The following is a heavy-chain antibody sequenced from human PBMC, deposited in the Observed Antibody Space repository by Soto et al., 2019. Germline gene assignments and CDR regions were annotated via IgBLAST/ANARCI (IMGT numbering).Heavy chain of an antibody. CDR2: IDPSDSYT. Sequence: PGESLKISCKASGYNFTAVWIHWVRQLPGKGLEWLGKIDPSDSYTNYSPSFEGHVTITTDKSITTAYLHWSSLRASDTALYFCARVHKNWFDSWAQGTMVTVSS. J-gene: IGHJ5*01. V-gene: IGHV5-10-1*01. CDR3: ARVHKNWFDS. CDR1: GYNFTAVW.